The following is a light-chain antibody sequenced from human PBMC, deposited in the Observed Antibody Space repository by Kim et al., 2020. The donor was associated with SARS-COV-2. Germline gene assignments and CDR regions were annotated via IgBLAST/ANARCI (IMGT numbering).Light chain of an antibody. Sequence: QPVLTQPPSVFGAPGQRIIISCTGSSSNIGAGYDVHWYQQFPGTAPKLLIYANTNRPSGVPDRFSGSKSGTSASLAITGLQAEDEADYFCQSYDNSLSGYVFATGTKVTVL. J-gene: IGLJ1*01. CDR2: ANT. CDR3: QSYDNSLSGYV. CDR1: SSNIGAGYD. V-gene: IGLV1-40*01.